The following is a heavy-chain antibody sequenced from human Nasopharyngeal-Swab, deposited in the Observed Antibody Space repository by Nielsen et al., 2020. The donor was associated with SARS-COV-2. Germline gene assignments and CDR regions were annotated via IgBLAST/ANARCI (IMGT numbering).Heavy chain of an antibody. CDR3: VSIRSGVIGTVGAD. J-gene: IGHJ4*02. D-gene: IGHD2/OR15-2a*01. V-gene: IGHV3-74*01. CDR2: IDAGGGNT. Sequence: VRQAPGKGLEWVSTIDAGGGNTWYADSVKGRFTISKDNAKNTMYLQMNSLRADDTAMYFCVSIRSGVIGTVGADWGQGTLVTVSS.